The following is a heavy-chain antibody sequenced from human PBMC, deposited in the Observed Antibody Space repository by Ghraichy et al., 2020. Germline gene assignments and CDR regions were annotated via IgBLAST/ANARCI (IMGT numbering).Heavy chain of an antibody. J-gene: IGHJ3*02. CDR1: GGSFSSFY. CDR3: ARGRNRWLGRRAAFDI. Sequence: SETLSLTCTVYGGSFSSFYWCWICHRQGKGMGWKGEVNHSGSTTYNQYLKSRVIMSVATSKNQFSLKLSSVTAADTAVSYCARGRNRWLGRRAAFDIWGQGTMVTVSS. CDR2: VNHSGST. V-gene: IGHV4-34*01. D-gene: IGHD6-19*01.